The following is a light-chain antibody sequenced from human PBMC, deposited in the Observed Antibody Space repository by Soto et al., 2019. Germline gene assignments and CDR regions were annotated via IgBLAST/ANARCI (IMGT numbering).Light chain of an antibody. CDR1: QSVGSN. V-gene: IGKV3-15*01. CDR3: QQYNNWPPYT. J-gene: IGKJ2*01. CDR2: GAS. Sequence: EIVMTQYPATLSVSPGERATLSCRASQSVGSNVAWYQQKPGQAPRVLVYGASTRATGIPARFSGSGSGTEFALTISSLQSEDSAVYYCQQYNNWPPYTFGQGTKLEIK.